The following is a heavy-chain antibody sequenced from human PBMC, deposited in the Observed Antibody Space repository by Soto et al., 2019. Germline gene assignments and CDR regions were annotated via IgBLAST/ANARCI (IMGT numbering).Heavy chain of an antibody. CDR3: AKDLAQYGHYVDLAFDI. D-gene: IGHD4-17*01. Sequence: GGSLRLSCAASGFTFSSYAMSWVRQAPGKGLEWVSAISGSGGSTYYADSVKGRFTISRDNSKNTLYLQMNSLRAEDTAVYYCAKDLAQYGHYVDLAFDIWGQGTMVTVSS. CDR1: GFTFSSYA. J-gene: IGHJ3*02. CDR2: ISGSGGST. V-gene: IGHV3-23*01.